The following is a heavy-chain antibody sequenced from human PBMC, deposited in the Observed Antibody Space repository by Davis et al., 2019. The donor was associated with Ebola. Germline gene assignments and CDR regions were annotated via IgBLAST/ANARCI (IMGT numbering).Heavy chain of an antibody. Sequence: SETLSLTCTVSGGSISSYYWTWIRQPPGKGLEWIGYIYYRGSPSYNPSFESRVAISVDTSKKQFSLRLRSVTAADTAVYYCVGTTLTADYYNYYGMDVWGQGTTVTVSS. CDR1: GGSISSYY. D-gene: IGHD2-21*02. J-gene: IGHJ6*02. CDR3: VGTTLTADYYNYYGMDV. CDR2: IYYRGSP. V-gene: IGHV4-59*08.